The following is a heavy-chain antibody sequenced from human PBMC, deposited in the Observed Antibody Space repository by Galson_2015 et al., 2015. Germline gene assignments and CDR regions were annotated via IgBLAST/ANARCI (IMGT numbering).Heavy chain of an antibody. CDR1: GFTFDDYA. Sequence: SLRISCAASGFTFDDYAMHWVRQAPGKGLEWVSGISWNSGSIDYADSVKGRFTISRDNAKNSLYLQMNSLRAEDTAFYYCAKDQSSDYYGSGSYLKWFDPWGQGTLVTVSS. V-gene: IGHV3-9*01. CDR3: AKDQSSDYYGSGSYLKWFDP. J-gene: IGHJ5*02. D-gene: IGHD3-10*01. CDR2: ISWNSGSI.